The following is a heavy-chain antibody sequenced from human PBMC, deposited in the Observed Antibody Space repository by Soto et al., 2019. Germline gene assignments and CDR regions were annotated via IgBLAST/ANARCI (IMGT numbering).Heavy chain of an antibody. CDR1: GFTFSSYT. D-gene: IGHD1-26*01. CDR3: ASPSPTMGATHY. CDR2: ISYDGSNK. J-gene: IGHJ4*02. Sequence: QVQLVESGGGVVQPGRSLRLSCAASGFTFSSYTMHWVRQAPGKGLEWVAAISYDGSNKFYADSVKGRFTISRDNSKNTLYLQMNSLRAEDTAVYYCASPSPTMGATHYRGQGTLVTVSS. V-gene: IGHV3-30-3*01.